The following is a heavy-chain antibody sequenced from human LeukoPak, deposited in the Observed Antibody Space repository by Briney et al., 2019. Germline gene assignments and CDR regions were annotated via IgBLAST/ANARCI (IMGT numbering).Heavy chain of an antibody. J-gene: IGHJ4*02. CDR2: IYYSGST. D-gene: IGHD3-22*01. CDR1: GGSISSYY. CDR3: AREYSSGYFDY. V-gene: IGHV4-59*01. Sequence: PSETLSLTCTVSGGSISSYYWSWIRQPPGKGLEWIGYIYYSGSTNYNPSLTSRVTISVDTSKNQFSLKLSSVTAADTAVYYCAREYSSGYFDYWGQGTLVTVSS.